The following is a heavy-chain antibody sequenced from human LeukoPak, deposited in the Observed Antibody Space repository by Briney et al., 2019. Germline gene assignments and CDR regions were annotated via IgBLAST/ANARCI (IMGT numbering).Heavy chain of an antibody. D-gene: IGHD3-9*01. J-gene: IGHJ4*02. CDR1: GFTFSSYS. V-gene: IGHV3-21*01. CDR2: ISSSSSYI. Sequence: GGSLRLSCAASGFTFSSYSMNWVRQAPGQGLEWVSSISSSSSYIYYADSVKGRFTISRDNAKNSLYLQMNSLRAEDTAVYYCARDRQLRYFDWLTLDYWGQGTLVTVSS. CDR3: ARDRQLRYFDWLTLDY.